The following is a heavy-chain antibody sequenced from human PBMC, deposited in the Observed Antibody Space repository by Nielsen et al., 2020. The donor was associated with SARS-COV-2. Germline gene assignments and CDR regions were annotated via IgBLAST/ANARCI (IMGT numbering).Heavy chain of an antibody. D-gene: IGHD6-19*01. CDR1: GFTFDDYA. CDR2: ISWNSGSI. Sequence: SLKISCAASGFTFDDYAMHWVRQAPGKGLEWVSGISWNSGSIGYADSVKGRFTISRDNVKNSLYLQMNSLRAEDTALYYCAKIAVAGPTYTDYWGQGTLVTVSS. J-gene: IGHJ4*02. V-gene: IGHV3-9*01. CDR3: AKIAVAGPTYTDY.